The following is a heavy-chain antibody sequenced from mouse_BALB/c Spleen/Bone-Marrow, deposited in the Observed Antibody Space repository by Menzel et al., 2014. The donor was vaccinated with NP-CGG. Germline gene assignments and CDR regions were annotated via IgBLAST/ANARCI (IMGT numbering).Heavy chain of an antibody. CDR2: IYPGDFNT. D-gene: IGHD2-4*01. V-gene: IGHV1S56*01. J-gene: IGHJ4*01. CDR1: GYTFTSYY. CDR3: ARKSQRAYDSMNY. Sequence: QVQLQQSGPELVKPGASVRISCKASGYTFTSYYIHWVEQRPGQGLEWIGWIYPGDFNTKYNEKFKGKATLTADKSSSTAYMQLSSLTSEDSAVYFCARKSQRAYDSMNYWGPGTSVTVSS.